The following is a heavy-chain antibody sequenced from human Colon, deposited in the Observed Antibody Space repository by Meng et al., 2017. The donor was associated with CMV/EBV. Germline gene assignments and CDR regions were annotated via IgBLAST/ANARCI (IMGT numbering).Heavy chain of an antibody. CDR1: GFTFSSYW. J-gene: IGHJ4*02. V-gene: IGHV3-74*01. CDR2: ISIDGSRT. Sequence: GGSLRLSCAASGFTFSSYWMHWVRQAPGKGLISVSRISIDGSRTNYADSVKGRFAISRDNAKNTLYLQMNSLRAEDTAVYYCARDDIAGIAAADTFDYWGQGTLVTVSS. CDR3: ARDDIAGIAAADTFDY. D-gene: IGHD6-13*01.